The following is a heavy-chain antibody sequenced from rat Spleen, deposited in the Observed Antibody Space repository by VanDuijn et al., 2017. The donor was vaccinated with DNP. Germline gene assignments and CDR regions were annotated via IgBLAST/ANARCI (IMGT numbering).Heavy chain of an antibody. D-gene: IGHD1-2*01. CDR2: ISPSGSST. Sequence: EVQLVESGGGLVQPGRSLKLSCAASGFTFSNFYMAWVRQAPKKGLEWVAAISPSGSSTYYPDSVKGRFTISRDDAKSSLYLQMNSLKSEDTATYYCARGSSSIYWYFDFRGPGTMVTVSS. V-gene: IGHV5-25*01. CDR3: ARGSSSIYWYFDF. CDR1: GFTFSNFY. J-gene: IGHJ1*01.